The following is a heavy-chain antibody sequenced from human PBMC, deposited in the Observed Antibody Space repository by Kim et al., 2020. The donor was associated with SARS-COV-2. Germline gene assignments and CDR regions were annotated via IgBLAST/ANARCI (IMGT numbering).Heavy chain of an antibody. CDR1: GYTFTSYY. V-gene: IGHV1-46*01. Sequence: ASVKVSCKASGYTFTSYYMHWVRQAPGQGLEWMGIINPSGGSTRYAQKFQGRVTMTRDTSTSTVYMELSSLRSEDTAVYYCARPKSSSTSRGDYYYGMDVWGQGTTVTVSS. CDR3: ARPKSSSTSRGDYYYGMDV. D-gene: IGHD2-2*01. J-gene: IGHJ6*02. CDR2: INPSGGST.